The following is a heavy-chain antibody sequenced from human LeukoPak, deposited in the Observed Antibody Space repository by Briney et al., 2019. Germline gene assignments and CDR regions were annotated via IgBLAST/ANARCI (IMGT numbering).Heavy chain of an antibody. D-gene: IGHD3-22*01. Sequence: PGGSLRLSCAASGFTFDDYGMSWVRQAPGKGLEWVSGINWNGGSTGYADSVKGRFTISRDNAKNSLYLQMNSLRAEDTALYYCARATYYYDSSGHVFDYWGQETLVTVSS. CDR2: INWNGGST. V-gene: IGHV3-20*04. J-gene: IGHJ4*02. CDR1: GFTFDDYG. CDR3: ARATYYYDSSGHVFDY.